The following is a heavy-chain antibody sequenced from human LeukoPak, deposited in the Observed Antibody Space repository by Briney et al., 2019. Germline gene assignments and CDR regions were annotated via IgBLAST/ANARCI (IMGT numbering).Heavy chain of an antibody. CDR3: ARISSSSWDYYYYGMDV. CDR1: GFTFSSYG. V-gene: IGHV3-33*01. CDR2: IWYDGSNK. Sequence: GGSLRLSCAASGFTFSSYGMHWVRQAPGKGLEWVAVIWYDGSNKYYADSVKGRFTISRDNSKNTLYLQMNSLRAEDTAVYYCARISSSSWDYYYYGMDVWGQGTTVTVSS. J-gene: IGHJ6*02. D-gene: IGHD6-13*01.